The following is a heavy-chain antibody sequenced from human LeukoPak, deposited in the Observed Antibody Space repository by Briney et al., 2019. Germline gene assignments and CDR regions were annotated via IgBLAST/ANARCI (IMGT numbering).Heavy chain of an antibody. Sequence: GGSLRLSCAASGFTFSTYWMTWVRQAPGKGLEWVANIKQDGSEKFYVDSVKGRFTISRDSAKNSLYLQMNSLRADDTAIYYCARAGQLRYMDVWGKGTAVTVSS. CDR2: IKQDGSEK. CDR1: GFTFSTYW. V-gene: IGHV3-7*01. CDR3: ARAGQLRYMDV. J-gene: IGHJ6*03.